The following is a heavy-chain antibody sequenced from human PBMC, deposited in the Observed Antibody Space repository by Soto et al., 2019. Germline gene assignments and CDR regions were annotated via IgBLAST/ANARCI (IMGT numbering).Heavy chain of an antibody. V-gene: IGHV4-30-4*01. J-gene: IGHJ4*02. CDR2: ISNSGKT. CDR3: ARHVAQGRWRGGSQSPVDY. CDR1: GDSINSDYYY. D-gene: IGHD1-26*01. Sequence: QVQLQESGPGLVKPSETLSLTCTVSGDSINSDYYYWSWIRQPPGKGLEWIGYISNSGKTYYSPSLTGRVAMSIDTSKAQFSLKLSSVTAADTAVFYCARHVAQGRWRGGSQSPVDYWGQGTLVTVSS.